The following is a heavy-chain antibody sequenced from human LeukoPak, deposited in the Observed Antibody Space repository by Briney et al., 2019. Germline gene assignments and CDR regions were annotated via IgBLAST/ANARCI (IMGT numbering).Heavy chain of an antibody. CDR1: GFTFSSYW. Sequence: GGSLRLSCAASGFTFSSYWMSWVRKAPGKGLEWVANIKQDGSEKYYVDSVKGRFTISRDNAKNSLYLQMNSLRAEDTAVYYCAREGGYGSGTDEESWFDPWGQGTLVTVSS. CDR2: IKQDGSEK. D-gene: IGHD3-10*01. CDR3: AREGGYGSGTDEESWFDP. V-gene: IGHV3-7*03. J-gene: IGHJ5*02.